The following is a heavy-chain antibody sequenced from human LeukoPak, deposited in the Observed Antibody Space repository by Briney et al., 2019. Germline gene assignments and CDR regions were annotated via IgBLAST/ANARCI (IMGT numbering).Heavy chain of an antibody. CDR1: GGSISSSSYY. CDR3: ARAPFRVGEPYYYYYYMDV. D-gene: IGHD1-26*01. CDR2: IYYSGST. J-gene: IGHJ6*03. V-gene: IGHV4-39*01. Sequence: PSETLSLTCTVSGGSISSSSYYWGWIRQPPGKGLEWIGSIYYSGSTYYNPSLKSRVTISVDTSKNQFSLKLSSVTAADTAVYYCARAPFRVGEPYYYYYYMDVWGKGTTVTVSS.